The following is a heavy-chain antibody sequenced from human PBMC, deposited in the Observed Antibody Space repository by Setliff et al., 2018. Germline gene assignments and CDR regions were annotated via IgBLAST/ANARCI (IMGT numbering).Heavy chain of an antibody. J-gene: IGHJ4*02. D-gene: IGHD6-13*01. CDR1: GGSFSTYY. Sequence: KPSETLSLTCAAYGGSFSTYYWIWIRQPPGKGLEWIGEINHSGSTNYNPSLKSRVTISVDTSKNQFSLKLSSVTAADTAVYYCARSSVRYSTDWGQGTLVTVSS. V-gene: IGHV4-34*01. CDR3: ARSSVRYSTD. CDR2: INHSGST.